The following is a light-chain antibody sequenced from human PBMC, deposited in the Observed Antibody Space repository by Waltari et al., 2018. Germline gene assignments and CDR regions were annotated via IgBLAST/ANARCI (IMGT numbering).Light chain of an antibody. CDR2: GAS. Sequence: DIQMTQSPSSLSASVGDRVTITCRASQSISNYLNWFQQRPGRAPKPLIYGASNLESGVSSRFSGSASGTDFTLTISSLQPEDFATYSCLQTYSTPYTFGQGTTVEI. CDR1: QSISNY. V-gene: IGKV1-39*01. J-gene: IGKJ2*01. CDR3: LQTYSTPYT.